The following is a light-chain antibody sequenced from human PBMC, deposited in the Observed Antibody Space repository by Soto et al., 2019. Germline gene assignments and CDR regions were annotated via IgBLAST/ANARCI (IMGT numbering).Light chain of an antibody. CDR3: QQRYNWPRT. V-gene: IGKV3-15*01. Sequence: EIVMTQSPATLSVSPGERATLSCRASQSVSSNLAWYQQKPGQAPRLLMYGASTRATGIPARFSGSGSGTEFTLTISSLQSEDFAVYYCQQRYNWPRTFGQGTKV. CDR1: QSVSSN. CDR2: GAS. J-gene: IGKJ1*01.